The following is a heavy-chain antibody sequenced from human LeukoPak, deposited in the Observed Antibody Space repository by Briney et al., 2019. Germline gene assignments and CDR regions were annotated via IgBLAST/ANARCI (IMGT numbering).Heavy chain of an antibody. J-gene: IGHJ4*02. Sequence: SETLSLTCTVSGGSVSSSTNYWGWIRQPPGKGLEWIGTIYYSGSTYYNPSLKSRVSLSVDTSKNQFSLKLSSVTAADTAVYYRARGFRGASFDYWGQGTLVTVSS. CDR3: ARGFRGASFDY. D-gene: IGHD1-26*01. CDR1: GGSVSSSTNY. CDR2: IYYSGST. V-gene: IGHV4-39*07.